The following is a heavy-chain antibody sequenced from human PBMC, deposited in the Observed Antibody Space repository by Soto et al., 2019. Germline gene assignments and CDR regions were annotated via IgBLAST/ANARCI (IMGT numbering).Heavy chain of an antibody. CDR1: GYTFTSYY. CDR2: INPSGGST. J-gene: IGHJ4*02. V-gene: IGHV1-46*01. D-gene: IGHD1-7*01. Sequence: ASVKVSCKASGYTFTSYYMHWVRQAPGQGLEWMGIINPSGGSTSYAQKFQGRVTMTRDTSTSTVYMELSTLRSEDTAVYYCARESNWNYVYHYWGQGTLVTVSS. CDR3: ARESNWNYVYHY.